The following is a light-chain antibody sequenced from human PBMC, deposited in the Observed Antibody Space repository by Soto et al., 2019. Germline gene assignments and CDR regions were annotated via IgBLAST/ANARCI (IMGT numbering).Light chain of an antibody. CDR3: CSYTDSRTHI. CDR1: SSDVGGYNY. Sequence: QSVLTQPASVSGSPGQSITISCTGTSSDVGGYNYASWYQQHPGKAPKLIIFEVSYRPSGISNRFSASKSGDTASLTISGLQADDEADYYCCSYTDSRTHIFGSGTKVTVL. J-gene: IGLJ1*01. V-gene: IGLV2-14*01. CDR2: EVS.